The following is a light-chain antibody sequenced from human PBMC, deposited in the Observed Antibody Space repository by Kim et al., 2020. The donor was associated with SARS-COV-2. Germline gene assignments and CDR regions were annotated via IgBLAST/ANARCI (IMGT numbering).Light chain of an antibody. Sequence: QSALTQPASVSGSPGQSITISCTGTTSDIGFYNYVSWYQQHPGKAPELVLYDVNKRPSGVSNRFSGSKSGNTASLTVSGLQAEDEADYYCCSYTTSSTFVFGTGTKVTVL. CDR1: TSDIGFYNY. CDR3: CSYTTSSTFV. CDR2: DVN. V-gene: IGLV2-14*01. J-gene: IGLJ1*01.